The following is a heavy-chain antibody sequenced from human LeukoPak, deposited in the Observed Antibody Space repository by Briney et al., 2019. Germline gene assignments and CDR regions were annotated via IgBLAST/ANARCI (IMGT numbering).Heavy chain of an antibody. V-gene: IGHV4-39*07. D-gene: IGHD3-10*01. CDR2: IYYSGST. J-gene: IGHJ5*02. CDR1: GGSISSSSYY. CDR3: ARGTTQEWFGELLLNWFDP. Sequence: PSETLSLTCTVAGGSISSSSYYWGWIRQPPGKGLEWIGSIYYSGSTYYNPSLKSRVTISVDTSKNQFSLKLSSVTAADTAVYYCARGTTQEWFGELLLNWFDPWGQGTLVTVSS.